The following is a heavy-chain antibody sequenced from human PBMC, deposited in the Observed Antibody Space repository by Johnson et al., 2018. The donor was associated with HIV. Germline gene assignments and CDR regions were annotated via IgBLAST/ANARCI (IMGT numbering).Heavy chain of an antibody. CDR2: ISYDGSNK. CDR3: TTSTASDALDI. Sequence: QVQLVESGGGLVQPGGSLRLSCAASGFAFRSYWMHWVRQAPGKGLEWVAVISYDGSNKYYADSVKGRFTISRDNSKNTLYLRMNSLRAEDTAVYYCTTSTASDALDIWGQGTMVTVSS. D-gene: IGHD1-1*01. CDR1: GFAFRSYW. V-gene: IGHV3-30*03. J-gene: IGHJ3*02.